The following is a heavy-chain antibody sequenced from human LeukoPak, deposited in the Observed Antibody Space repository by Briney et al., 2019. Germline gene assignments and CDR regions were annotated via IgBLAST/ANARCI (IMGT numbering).Heavy chain of an antibody. CDR2: IYYSGST. CDR3: ARHKSGGIYSFDY. J-gene: IGHJ4*02. D-gene: IGHD2-8*02. V-gene: IGHV4-59*08. CDR1: GGSISNYY. Sequence: PSETLPLTCIVSGGSISNYYWSWIRQPPGKGLEWIGYIYYSGSTNYNPSLKSRVTISIDTSKNRFSLKLGSVTAADTAVYYCARHKSGGIYSFDYWGRGTLVTVSS.